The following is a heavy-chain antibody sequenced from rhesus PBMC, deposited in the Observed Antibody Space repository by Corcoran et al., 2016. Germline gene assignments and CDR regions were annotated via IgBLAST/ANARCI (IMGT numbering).Heavy chain of an antibody. Sequence: QVQLQESGPGVVKPSETLSLTCAVSGGSIRASYRWSWIRQPPGKGLGWIGYIYVSSTRTNYHPALKGRVTISKDTSKNQFSWKLSSVTAADTAVYYCASNFDYWGQGVLVTVSS. CDR2: IYVSSTRT. CDR3: ASNFDY. V-gene: IGHV4S10*01. J-gene: IGHJ4*01. CDR1: GGSIRASYR.